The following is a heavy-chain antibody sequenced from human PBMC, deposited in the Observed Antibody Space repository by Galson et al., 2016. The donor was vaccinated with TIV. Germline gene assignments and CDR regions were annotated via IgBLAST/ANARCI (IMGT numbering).Heavy chain of an antibody. Sequence: SLRLSCAASGFIFSNYGLHWVRQAPGKGLQWVALISYDGNNKQYGDSVKGRFTISRDNSNNRLFLQMDSLRPEDTALYYCTKRLATMAAAGHGYDYWDQGTLVTVSS. CDR2: ISYDGNNK. CDR1: GFIFSNYG. CDR3: TKRLATMAAAGHGYDY. J-gene: IGHJ4*02. V-gene: IGHV3-30*18. D-gene: IGHD6-25*01.